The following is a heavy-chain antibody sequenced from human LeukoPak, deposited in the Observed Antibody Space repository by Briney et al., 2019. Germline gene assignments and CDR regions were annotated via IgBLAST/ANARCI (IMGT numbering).Heavy chain of an antibody. Sequence: SVEVSCKVLGGTFRTHAISWARQAPGQGFEWVGGIIPMIGKPHYAQQLQGRIRITTDESTSTVHMELSSLRSEETAVYFCARDGCSTTFCNTNWFDPWGQGTLVTVSS. J-gene: IGHJ5*02. CDR2: IIPMIGKP. CDR1: GGTFRTHA. D-gene: IGHD2/OR15-2a*01. V-gene: IGHV1-69*05. CDR3: ARDGCSTTFCNTNWFDP.